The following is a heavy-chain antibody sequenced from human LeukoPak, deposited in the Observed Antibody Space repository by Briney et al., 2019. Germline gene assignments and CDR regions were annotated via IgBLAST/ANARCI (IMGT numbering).Heavy chain of an antibody. D-gene: IGHD6-13*01. CDR3: AREEGAAAGTGFDC. V-gene: IGHV3-30*01. J-gene: IGHJ4*02. CDR1: GFTFSSYA. Sequence: GGSLRLSCAASGFTFSSYAMNWVRQAPGKGLEWVASISNDASDKFYADSVKGRFTISRDNSGNTLYLQMNSLGAEDTAVYYCAREEGAAAGTGFDCWGQGTLVTVSS. CDR2: ISNDASDK.